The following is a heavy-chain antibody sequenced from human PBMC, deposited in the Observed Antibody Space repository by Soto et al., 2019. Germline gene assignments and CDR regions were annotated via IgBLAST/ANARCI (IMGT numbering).Heavy chain of an antibody. V-gene: IGHV3-23*01. CDR2: ITTTGDTS. CDR3: AKVPEYRDGSSFYYFDS. Sequence: LRLSCAASGFTFSDFAMNWVRQTPGKRLEWVSIITTTGDTSYYADSVKGRFTISRDNSKNMLYLQMNNLRVDDTAIYFCAKVPEYRDGSSFYYFDSWGQGAPVTVSS. J-gene: IGHJ4*02. CDR1: GFTFSDFA. D-gene: IGHD6-6*01.